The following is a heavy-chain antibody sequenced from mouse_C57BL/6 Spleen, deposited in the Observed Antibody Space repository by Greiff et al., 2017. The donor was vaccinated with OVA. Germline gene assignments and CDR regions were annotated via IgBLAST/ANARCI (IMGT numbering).Heavy chain of an antibody. V-gene: IGHV1-53*01. CDR1: GYTFTSYG. CDR3: ARSRDYGKDY. D-gene: IGHD2-1*01. CDR2: INPSNGGT. J-gene: IGHJ2*01. Sequence: VKLQESGAELARPGASVKLSCKASGYTFTSYGISWVKQRPGQGLEWIGNINPSNGGTNYNEKFKSKATLTVDKSSSTAYMQLSSLTSEDSAVYYCARSRDYGKDYWGQGTTLTVSS.